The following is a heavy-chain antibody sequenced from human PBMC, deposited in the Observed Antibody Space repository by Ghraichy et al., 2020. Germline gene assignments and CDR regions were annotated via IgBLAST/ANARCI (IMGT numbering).Heavy chain of an antibody. CDR1: GDSVSSNSAA. CDR2: TYYRSKWYN. V-gene: IGHV6-1*01. J-gene: IGHJ6*03. D-gene: IGHD3-22*01. Sequence: ISGDSVSSNSAAWNWIRQSPSRGLEWLGRTYYRSKWYNDYAVSVKSRITINPDTSKNQFSLQLNSVTPEDTAVYYCARDREYYYDSSGYFGYYYYYMDVWGKGTTVTVSS. CDR3: ARDREYYYDSSGYFGYYYYYMDV.